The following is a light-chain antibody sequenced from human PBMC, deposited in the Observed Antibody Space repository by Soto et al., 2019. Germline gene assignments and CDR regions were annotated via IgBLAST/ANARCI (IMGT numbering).Light chain of an antibody. CDR2: EVS. V-gene: IGLV2-8*01. CDR1: SSDVGGYNY. J-gene: IGLJ1*01. Sequence: QSVLTQPPSASGSPGQSVTISCTGTSSDVGGYNYVSWYQQHPGKAPKLMIYEVSKRPSGVPDRFSGSKSGNTASLTVSGLQAEDEADYYCSSYAGSNNHPGYVFGTGTKLTVL. CDR3: SSYAGSNNHPGYV.